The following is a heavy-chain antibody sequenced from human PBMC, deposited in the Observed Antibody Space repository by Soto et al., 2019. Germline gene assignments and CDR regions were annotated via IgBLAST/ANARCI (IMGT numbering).Heavy chain of an antibody. V-gene: IGHV1-8*02. CDR1: GYTFINFD. CDR3: ARMASAGTLNWFDP. D-gene: IGHD6-13*01. CDR2: MNPGSGKT. Sequence: GASVKVSFKASGYTFINFDISWVRQAAGQGLEWLGWMNPGSGKTGYASKFQGRVAMTRDASTGTSHLDLSSLTSDDTAVYYCARMASAGTLNWFDPWGPGTLVTV. J-gene: IGHJ5*02.